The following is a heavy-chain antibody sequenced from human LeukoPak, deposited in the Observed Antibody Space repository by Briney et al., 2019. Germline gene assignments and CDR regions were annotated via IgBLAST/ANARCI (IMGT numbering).Heavy chain of an antibody. J-gene: IGHJ4*02. Sequence: PGGSLRLSCAASGFTFSSYGMHWVRQAPGKGLEWVAVIWYDGNNKYYADSVKGRFTISRDNSKNTLYLQMNSLRAEDTAVYYCARVRSSGGNSAFDYWGQGTLVTVSS. D-gene: IGHD4-23*01. CDR3: ARVRSSGGNSAFDY. CDR2: IWYDGNNK. V-gene: IGHV3-33*01. CDR1: GFTFSSYG.